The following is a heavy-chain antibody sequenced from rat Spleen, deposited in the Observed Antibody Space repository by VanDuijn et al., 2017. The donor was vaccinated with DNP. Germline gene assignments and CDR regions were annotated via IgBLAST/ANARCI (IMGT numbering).Heavy chain of an antibody. CDR1: GFTFNNYW. CDR2: LTNTCVIT. D-gene: IGHD1-2*01. V-gene: IGHV5-31*01. Sequence: EVQLVESGGGLVQPGRSLKLSCVASGFTFNNYWMTWIRQAPGKGLEWVASLTNTCVITYYPDSVKGRFPISRDNAKSTLYLQMNSLRSEDTANYYCTTIAAISTDWYLDFWGPGTMVTVSS. CDR3: TTIAAISTDWYLDF. J-gene: IGHJ1*01.